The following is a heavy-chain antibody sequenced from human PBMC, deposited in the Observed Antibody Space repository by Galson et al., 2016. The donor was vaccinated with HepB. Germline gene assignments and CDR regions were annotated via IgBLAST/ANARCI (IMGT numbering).Heavy chain of an antibody. V-gene: IGHV5-51*01. D-gene: IGHD2-15*01. CDR1: GFSFTDYW. Sequence: QSGAEVKKPGESLRISCRGSGFSFTDYWIAWVRQMPGKGLEWMGIIYPDDSDTRYSPSFQGQVTIPADKSVNTAYLQWSSLEASDTAMFYCARLIADMKYSYYDMDVWGEGTTVTVSS. CDR2: IYPDDSDT. J-gene: IGHJ6*03. CDR3: ARLIADMKYSYYDMDV.